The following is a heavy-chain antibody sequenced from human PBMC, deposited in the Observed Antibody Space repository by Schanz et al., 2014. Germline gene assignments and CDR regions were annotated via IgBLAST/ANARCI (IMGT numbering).Heavy chain of an antibody. D-gene: IGHD4-17*01. CDR2: ISGTTTYT. Sequence: DVQLLESGGGLVQPGGSLRLSCVASGFTFSSYAMSWVRQAPGKGLEWVSYISGTTTYTNYADSVKGRFTISRDNAKNSLYLQMNSLRAEDTAVYYCARPRFDYGEVDYWGQGTLVTVSS. V-gene: IGHV3-48*04. CDR1: GFTFSSYA. J-gene: IGHJ4*02. CDR3: ARPRFDYGEVDY.